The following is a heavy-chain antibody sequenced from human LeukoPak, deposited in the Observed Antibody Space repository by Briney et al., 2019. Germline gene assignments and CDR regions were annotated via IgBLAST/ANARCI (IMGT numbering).Heavy chain of an antibody. CDR2: IYYSGST. J-gene: IGHJ4*02. CDR1: GYFIRSGFY. V-gene: IGHV4-38-2*02. CDR3: ASLRTGDFDY. Sequence: SETLSLTCTVSGYFIRSGFYWGWIRQPPGKGLEWIGNIYYSGSTYYNPSFKSRLTISVDTSKNQFSLKLSSVTAADTAVYYCASLRTGDFDYWGQGALVTVSS. D-gene: IGHD3-10*01.